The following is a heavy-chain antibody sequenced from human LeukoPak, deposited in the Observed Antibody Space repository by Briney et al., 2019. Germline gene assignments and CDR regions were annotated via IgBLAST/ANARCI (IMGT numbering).Heavy chain of an antibody. V-gene: IGHV3-30*02. CDR3: ARDTFGSIDY. CDR1: GFTFSSYG. D-gene: IGHD2/OR15-2a*01. Sequence: GGSLRLSCAASGFTFSSYGMHWVRQAPGKGLEWVAFIRYDGSNKYYADSVKGRFTISRDNSYDTLYLQMNSLRLEDTAVYYCARDTFGSIDYWGQGILVTVSS. J-gene: IGHJ4*02. CDR2: IRYDGSNK.